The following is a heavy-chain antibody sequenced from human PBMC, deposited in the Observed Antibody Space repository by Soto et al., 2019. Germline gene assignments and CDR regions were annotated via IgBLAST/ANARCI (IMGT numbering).Heavy chain of an antibody. J-gene: IGHJ4*02. Sequence: PGGSLRLSCAASGFTFSSYAMHWVRQAPGKGLEWVAVISYDGSNKYYADSVKGRFTISRDNSKNTLYLQMNSLRAEDTAVYYCARAPRNLEYYFDDWGQRTLVTVSS. CDR2: ISYDGSNK. V-gene: IGHV3-30-3*01. CDR1: GFTFSSYA. CDR3: ARAPRNLEYYFDD.